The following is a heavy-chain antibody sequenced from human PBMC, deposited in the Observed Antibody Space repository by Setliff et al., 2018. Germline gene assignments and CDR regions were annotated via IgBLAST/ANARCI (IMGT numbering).Heavy chain of an antibody. CDR1: GFTFDDYA. J-gene: IGHJ4*02. V-gene: IGHV3-43D*03. Sequence: GGSLRLSCAASGFTFDDYAMHRVRQAPGKGLEWVSLISWDGGSTYYADSVKGRFTISRDNSKNSLYLQMNSLRAEDTALYYCAKDMGDSSGYLDYWGQGTLVTVSS. CDR3: AKDMGDSSGYLDY. CDR2: ISWDGGST. D-gene: IGHD3-22*01.